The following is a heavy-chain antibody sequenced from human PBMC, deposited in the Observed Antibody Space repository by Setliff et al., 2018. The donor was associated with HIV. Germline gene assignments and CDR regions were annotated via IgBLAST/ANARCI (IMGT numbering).Heavy chain of an antibody. Sequence: ASVKVSCKASGYTFSSYYMHWVRQAPGQGLEWMGIINPSGGSTAYPQKFQGRVTMTRDTSTSTAYMELNSLRSEDTAVYYCARAAGVPAVHTPFRYYYYMDVWGKGTTVTVSS. CDR2: INPSGGST. CDR3: ARAAGVPAVHTPFRYYYYMDV. CDR1: GYTFSSYY. D-gene: IGHD2-2*01. J-gene: IGHJ6*03. V-gene: IGHV1-46*01.